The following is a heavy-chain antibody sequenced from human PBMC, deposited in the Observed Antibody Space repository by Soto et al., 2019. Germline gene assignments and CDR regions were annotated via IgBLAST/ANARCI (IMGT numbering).Heavy chain of an antibody. D-gene: IGHD3-22*01. CDR2: ISGRDDST. Sequence: EVQVLESGGGLVQPGGSLRLSCAASGFTFNKRAMNWVRQTPGKGLEWVSAISGRDDSTYYADSVKGRSTISRDNSKNTVYLQMNSLRAEDTAIYYCAKAGPTSGYYYASDYWGQGTLVTVSS. CDR3: AKAGPTSGYYYASDY. CDR1: GFTFNKRA. J-gene: IGHJ4*02. V-gene: IGHV3-23*01.